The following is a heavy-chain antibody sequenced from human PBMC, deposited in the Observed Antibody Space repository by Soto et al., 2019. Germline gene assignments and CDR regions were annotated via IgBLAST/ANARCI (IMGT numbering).Heavy chain of an antibody. J-gene: IGHJ4*02. CDR2: ISSSSTSI. V-gene: IGHV3-21*01. CDR3: ARGDGDYYDGNGYLGRH. D-gene: IGHD3-22*01. CDR1: GFTFSSYS. Sequence: PGGSLRLSCAASGFTFSSYSINWVRQAPGKGLEWVSIISSSSTSIYYTDSVKGRFTISRDNAKNSLYLQMNSLRAEDTAVYYCARGDGDYYDGNGYLGRHWGQGTLVTVLL.